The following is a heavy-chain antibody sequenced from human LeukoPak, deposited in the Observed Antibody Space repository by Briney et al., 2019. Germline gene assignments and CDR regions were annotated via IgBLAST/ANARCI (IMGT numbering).Heavy chain of an antibody. D-gene: IGHD5-24*01. CDR1: GFTFSSYS. CDR2: ISSSSSYI. J-gene: IGHJ4*02. CDR3: ARGLDGYNLPFDY. V-gene: IGHV3-21*01. Sequence: GGSLRLSCAASGFTFSSYSMNWVRQAPGKGLEWVSSISSSSSYIYYADSVKGRFTISRDNAKNSLYLQMSSLRAEDTAVYYCARGLDGYNLPFDYWGQGTLVTVSS.